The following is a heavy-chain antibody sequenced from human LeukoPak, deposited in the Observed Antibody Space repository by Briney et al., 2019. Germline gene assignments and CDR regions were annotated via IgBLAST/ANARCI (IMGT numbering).Heavy chain of an antibody. V-gene: IGHV3-23*01. D-gene: IGHD3-10*01. CDR1: GFTFSSYA. Sequence: GGSLRLSCAASGFTFSSYAMSWVRQAPGKGLEWVSGLTCSGGNTYYADSVKGRFTISRDNSKNTLYLQMNSLRAEDAAVYYCVKFRGIQHYNYHMDVRGKGTTVTVSS. CDR2: LTCSGGNT. CDR3: VKFRGIQHYNYHMDV. J-gene: IGHJ6*03.